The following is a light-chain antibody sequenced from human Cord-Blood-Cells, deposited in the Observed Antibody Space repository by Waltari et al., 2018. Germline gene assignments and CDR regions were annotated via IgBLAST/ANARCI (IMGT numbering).Light chain of an antibody. CDR1: QSISSY. CDR3: QQSYSTLQT. CDR2: AAS. J-gene: IGKJ1*01. Sequence: DIQMTQSPSSLSASVGDRVTITCRASQSISSYLNWYQQKPGKAPKLLIYAASSLQSGVPSRFSGSVSWTDFTLTISSLQPEDFATYYCQQSYSTLQTFGQGTKVEIK. V-gene: IGKV1-39*01.